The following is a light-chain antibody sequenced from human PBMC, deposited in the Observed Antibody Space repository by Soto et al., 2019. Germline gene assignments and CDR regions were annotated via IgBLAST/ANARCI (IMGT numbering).Light chain of an antibody. CDR2: KAS. V-gene: IGKV1-5*03. CDR1: HTISSW. CDR3: QHYNSYSEA. J-gene: IGKJ1*01. Sequence: DIQMTQSPSTLSGSVGDRVTITCRASHTISSWLAWYQQKPGQAPKPLIYKASTLKSGVPSRFSGSGSGTEFTLTISSLQPDDFATYYCQHYNSYSEAFGQGTKVDI.